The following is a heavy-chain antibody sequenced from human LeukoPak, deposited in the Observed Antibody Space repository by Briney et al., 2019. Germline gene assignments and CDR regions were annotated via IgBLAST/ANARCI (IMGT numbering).Heavy chain of an antibody. Sequence: SETLSLTCTVSGGSFSTYYWSWIRQPPGKGLEWIGYIYYSGGTDYNPSLKSRVTMSLDTSKNQFSLKLSSVTAADTAVYYCARAVISFGAAVAKGFDCWGQGTLVTVSS. CDR3: ARAVISFGAAVAKGFDC. V-gene: IGHV4-59*01. CDR2: IYYSGGT. D-gene: IGHD3-16*01. J-gene: IGHJ4*02. CDR1: GGSFSTYY.